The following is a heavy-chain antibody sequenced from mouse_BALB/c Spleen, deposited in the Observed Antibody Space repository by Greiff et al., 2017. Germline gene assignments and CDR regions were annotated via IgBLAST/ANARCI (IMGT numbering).Heavy chain of an antibody. J-gene: IGHJ4*01. CDR3: ARWGLYYDYVYAMDY. Sequence: VKLQESGAELARPGASVKMSCKASGYTFTSYTMHWVKQRPGQGLEWIGYINPSSGYTNYNQKFKDKATLTADKSSSTAYMQLSSLTSEDSAVYYCARWGLYYDYVYAMDYWGQGTSVTVSS. D-gene: IGHD2-4*01. CDR2: INPSSGYT. CDR1: GYTFTSYT. V-gene: IGHV1-4*01.